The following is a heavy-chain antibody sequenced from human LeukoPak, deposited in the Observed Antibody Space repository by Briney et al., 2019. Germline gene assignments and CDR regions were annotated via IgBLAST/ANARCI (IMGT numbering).Heavy chain of an antibody. CDR1: GGSISSSSYY. V-gene: IGHV4-39*02. CDR3: ARGITIEWVDY. CDR2: IYYSGST. D-gene: IGHD3-3*01. J-gene: IGHJ4*02. Sequence: SETLSLTCTVSGGSISSSSYYWGWIRQPPGKGLEWIGNIYYSGSTYYNPSLKSRVTISVDTSNNQFSLKLSSVTAADTAVYYCARGITIEWVDYWGQGTLVTVSS.